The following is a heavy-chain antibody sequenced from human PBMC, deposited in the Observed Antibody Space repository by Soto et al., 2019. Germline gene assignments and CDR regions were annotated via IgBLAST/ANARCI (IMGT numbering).Heavy chain of an antibody. J-gene: IGHJ6*02. V-gene: IGHV4-59*08. CDR3: ARHGDYGNYYYYGMDV. Sequence: QVQLQESGPGLVKPSETLSLTRTVSGGSINSFYWSWIRQPPGKGLEWIGYIYYSGSTNYNPSLKSRVTISVDTSKNQFSLKLSSVTAADTAVYYCARHGDYGNYYYYGMDVWGQGTTVTVSS. CDR1: GGSINSFY. CDR2: IYYSGST. D-gene: IGHD4-17*01.